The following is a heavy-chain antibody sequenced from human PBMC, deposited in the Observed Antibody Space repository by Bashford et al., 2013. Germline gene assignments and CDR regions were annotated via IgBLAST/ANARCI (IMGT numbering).Heavy chain of an antibody. CDR2: ISGSGTNA. CDR3: ARVAVGASMDMFFDL. Sequence: VRQAPGKGLEWVSSISGSGTNAYYADSVKGRFTISRDNSKNTLFLQMNSLRADDTALYYCARVAVGASMDMFFDLWGQGTLVTVSS. J-gene: IGHJ4*02. D-gene: IGHD1-26*01. V-gene: IGHV3-23*01.